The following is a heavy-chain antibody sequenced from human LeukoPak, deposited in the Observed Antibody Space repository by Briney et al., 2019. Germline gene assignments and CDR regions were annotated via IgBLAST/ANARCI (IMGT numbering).Heavy chain of an antibody. CDR2: IYSGGST. Sequence: GGSLRLSCAASGVTGRSNYMSWVRQAPGKGLEWVSVIYSGGSTYYADSVKGRFTISRDNSKNTLYLQMNSLRAEDTAVYYCARWTSSWYTLAFDYWGQGTLVTVSS. CDR1: GVTGRSNY. V-gene: IGHV3-66*01. J-gene: IGHJ4*02. D-gene: IGHD6-13*01. CDR3: ARWTSSWYTLAFDY.